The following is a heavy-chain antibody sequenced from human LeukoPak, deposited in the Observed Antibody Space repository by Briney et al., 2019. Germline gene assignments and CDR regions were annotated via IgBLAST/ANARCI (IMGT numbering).Heavy chain of an antibody. J-gene: IGHJ4*02. CDR1: GGSISSGGYY. CDR3: ARRAGVYYFDY. Sequence: SETLSLTSTVSGGSISSGGYYWSWIRQHPGKGLEWIGYIYYSGSTYYNPSLKSRVTISVDTSKNQFSLKLSSVTAADTAVYYCARRAGVYYFDYWGQGTLVTVSS. V-gene: IGHV4-31*03. CDR2: IYYSGST. D-gene: IGHD3-10*01.